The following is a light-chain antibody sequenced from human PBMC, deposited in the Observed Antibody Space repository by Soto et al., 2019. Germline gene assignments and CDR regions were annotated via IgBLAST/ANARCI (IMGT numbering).Light chain of an antibody. CDR1: RAISSY. CDR3: QQFHDYHLT. CDR2: AAS. J-gene: IGKJ4*01. V-gene: IGKV1-9*01. Sequence: DIQLTQSPSFLSASVGDRVTITCRASRAISSYLAWYQQRPGEAPKLLIFAASTLQSGVTSRFSGSGSGTEVTRTLSSLQPEDFSTYYCQQFHDYHLTFGGGTKVEIK.